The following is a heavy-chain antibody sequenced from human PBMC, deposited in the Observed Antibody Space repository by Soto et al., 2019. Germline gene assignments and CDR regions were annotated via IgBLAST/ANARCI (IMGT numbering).Heavy chain of an antibody. CDR3: AKERSPNTDMGY. Sequence: RLSCAASGFTFSSYGMHWVRQAPGKGLEWVAVISYDGSNKYYADSVKGRFTISRDNSKNTLYLQMNSLRAEDTAVYYCAKERSPNTDMGYWGQGTLVTVSS. CDR1: GFTFSSYG. D-gene: IGHD5-18*01. V-gene: IGHV3-30*18. J-gene: IGHJ4*02. CDR2: ISYDGSNK.